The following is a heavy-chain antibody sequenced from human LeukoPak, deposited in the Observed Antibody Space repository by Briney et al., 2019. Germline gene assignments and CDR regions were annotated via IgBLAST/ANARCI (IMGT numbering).Heavy chain of an antibody. J-gene: IGHJ4*02. D-gene: IGHD2-15*01. Sequence: GGSLRLSCAASGFIFSDHYMDWVRQAPGKGLEWVGRSRNRLHSYTTEYAASLKDRVTISRDYSQNLLYLQMNSLKTEDTAVYYCTRDPGHCGGGRCYEDFHDSWGQGTLVTVSS. CDR3: TRDPGHCGGGRCYEDFHDS. CDR1: GFIFSDHY. CDR2: SRNRLHSYTT. V-gene: IGHV3-72*01.